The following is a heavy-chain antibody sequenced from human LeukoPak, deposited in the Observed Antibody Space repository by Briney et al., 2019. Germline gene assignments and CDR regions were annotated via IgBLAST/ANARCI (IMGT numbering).Heavy chain of an antibody. V-gene: IGHV4-34*01. CDR1: SGSLSGYN. CDR2: INHSGST. CDR3: AREVGYYIPYDALDI. J-gene: IGHJ3*02. Sequence: SETLSLTCAVYSGSLSGYNWSGIRQPPGKGLEWIGEINHSGSTNYNPSLKSRVTISVDTSKNQFSLKLSSVTAADTAVYCCAREVGYYIPYDALDIWGQGTMVTVSS. D-gene: IGHD2-8*02.